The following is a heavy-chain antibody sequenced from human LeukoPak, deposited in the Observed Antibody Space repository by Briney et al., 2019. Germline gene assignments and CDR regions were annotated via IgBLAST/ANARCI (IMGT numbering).Heavy chain of an antibody. D-gene: IGHD6-19*01. CDR1: GFTFSSYG. CDR2: IWYDGSNK. V-gene: IGHV3-33*06. CDR3: AKGYSSGWYGYYMDV. J-gene: IGHJ6*03. Sequence: GGSLRLSCAASGFTFSSYGMHWVRQAPGKGLGWVAVIWYDGSNKYYADSVKGRFTISRDNSKNTLYLQMNSLRAEDTAVYYCAKGYSSGWYGYYMDVWGKGTTVTVSS.